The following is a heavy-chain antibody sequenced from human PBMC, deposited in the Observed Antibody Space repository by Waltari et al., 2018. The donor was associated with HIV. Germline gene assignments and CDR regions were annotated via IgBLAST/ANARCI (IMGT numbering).Heavy chain of an antibody. J-gene: IGHJ5*02. CDR1: GGSFSGYY. V-gene: IGHV4-34*01. Sequence: QVQLQQWGAGLLKPSETLSLTCAVYGGSFSGYYWSWIRQPPGKGLEWIVEINHNGSTNYNPSLKSRVTISVDTSKNQFSLKLSSVTAADTAVYYCARGGDIVVVPAVRRWFDPWGQGTLVTVSS. CDR3: ARGGDIVVVPAVRRWFDP. CDR2: INHNGST. D-gene: IGHD2-2*01.